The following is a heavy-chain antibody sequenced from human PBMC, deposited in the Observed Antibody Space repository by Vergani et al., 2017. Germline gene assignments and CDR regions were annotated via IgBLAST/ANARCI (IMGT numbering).Heavy chain of an antibody. D-gene: IGHD2-2*02. V-gene: IGHV4-30-4*01. CDR3: ARAGYCSSTSCYRHYMDV. Sequence: QVQLQESGPGLVKPSQTLSLTCTVSGRSISSGDYYWSWIRQPPGKGLEWIGYIYYSGSTYYNPSLKSRVTISVDTSKNQFSLKLSSVTAADTAVYYCARAGYCSSTSCYRHYMDVWGKGTTVTVSS. CDR2: IYYSGST. J-gene: IGHJ6*03. CDR1: GRSISSGDYY.